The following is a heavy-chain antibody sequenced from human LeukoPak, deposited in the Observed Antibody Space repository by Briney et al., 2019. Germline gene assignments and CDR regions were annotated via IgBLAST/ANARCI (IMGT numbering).Heavy chain of an antibody. J-gene: IGHJ3*02. CDR3: ARGISDCSGGSCYSPYAFDI. CDR2: INHSGST. Sequence: PSETLSLTCTVSGGSIGSGSYYWSWIRQPPGKGLEWIGEINHSGSTKYNPSLKSRVTISVDTSKIQFSLKLSSVTAADTAVYYCARGISDCSGGSCYSPYAFDIWGQGTMVTVSS. V-gene: IGHV4-39*07. D-gene: IGHD2-15*01. CDR1: GGSIGSGSYY.